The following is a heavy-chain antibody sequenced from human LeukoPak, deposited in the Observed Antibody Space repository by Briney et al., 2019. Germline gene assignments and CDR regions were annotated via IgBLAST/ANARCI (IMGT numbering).Heavy chain of an antibody. Sequence: SETLSLTCTISSGSIGSFYWSWIRQPPGKGLEWIGYINFSGSTKSNSALESRVTISMDTSKNQFSLKLNSVTAADTAVYYCARDLWHWGQGTLVTVSS. CDR1: SGSIGSFY. V-gene: IGHV4-59*12. CDR3: ARDLWH. J-gene: IGHJ4*02. CDR2: INFSGST. D-gene: IGHD2-21*01.